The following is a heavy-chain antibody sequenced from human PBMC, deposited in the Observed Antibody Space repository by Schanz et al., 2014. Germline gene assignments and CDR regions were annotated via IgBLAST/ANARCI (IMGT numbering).Heavy chain of an antibody. CDR3: AMGGYQLHH. J-gene: IGHJ4*02. CDR2: INSDGTTT. V-gene: IGHV3-74*02. D-gene: IGHD2-2*01. CDR1: GFTFSTYW. Sequence: EVQLLESGGGLVQPGGSLRLSCAASGFTFSTYWMHWVRQAPGKGLMWVSHINSDGTTTTYADSVKGRFTISRDNAENTLYLQMNSLRVEDTAVYYCAMGGYQLHHWGQGTLVTVSS.